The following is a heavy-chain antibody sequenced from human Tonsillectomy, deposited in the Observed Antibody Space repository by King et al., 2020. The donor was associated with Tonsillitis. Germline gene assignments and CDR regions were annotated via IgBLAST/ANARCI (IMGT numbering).Heavy chain of an antibody. Sequence: VQLVESGGDLVQPGGSLRLSCAASGFTFSNYYMSWVRQAPGKGLEWVANIKRDGSVAWYLDSVKGRFTISRENAKNSLHLQISSLRAEDTAVYYCARVWGTLAHDINFAYWGQGTLVTVSS. J-gene: IGHJ4*02. CDR2: IKRDGSVA. D-gene: IGHD1-1*01. CDR1: GFTFSNYY. CDR3: ARVWGTLAHDINFAY. V-gene: IGHV3-7*01.